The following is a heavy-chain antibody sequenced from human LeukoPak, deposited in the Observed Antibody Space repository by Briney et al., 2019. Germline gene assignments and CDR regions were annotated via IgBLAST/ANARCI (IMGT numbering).Heavy chain of an antibody. J-gene: IGHJ4*02. V-gene: IGHV3-23*01. Sequence: GGSLRLSCAASGFTFSNYAMSWVRQAPGKGLEWVSSITGSGGNTYFADSVNGRFTISRDNSKNTLYLQMNSLRAEDTAVYYCAKVPGPRKYCSGGSCYSAVDYWGQGTLVTVSS. CDR2: ITGSGGNT. CDR1: GFTFSNYA. CDR3: AKVPGPRKYCSGGSCYSAVDY. D-gene: IGHD2-15*01.